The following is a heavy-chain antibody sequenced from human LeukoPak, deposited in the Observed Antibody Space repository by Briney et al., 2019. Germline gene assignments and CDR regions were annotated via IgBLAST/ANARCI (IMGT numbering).Heavy chain of an antibody. CDR1: GYSFTSYW. J-gene: IGHJ4*02. CDR2: IDPSDSYI. D-gene: IGHD3-10*01. V-gene: IGHV5-10-1*01. CDR3: ARDGSGSRKD. Sequence: GGSLRISCKGSGYSFTSYWISWVRQMPGKGLGWMGRIDPSDSYINYNPSFQGHVTISVDKSISTAYLQWSSLEASDTAMYYCARDGSGSRKDWGQGTLVTVSS.